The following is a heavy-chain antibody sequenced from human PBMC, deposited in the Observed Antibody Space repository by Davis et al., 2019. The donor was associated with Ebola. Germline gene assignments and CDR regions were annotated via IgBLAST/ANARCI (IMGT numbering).Heavy chain of an antibody. D-gene: IGHD1/OR15-1a*01. V-gene: IGHV3-48*02. CDR1: GFTFSSYS. CDR3: ARFRRTFYYYYGMDV. J-gene: IGHJ6*02. CDR2: ISSSSSTI. Sequence: LSLTCAASGFTFSSYSMNWVRQAPGKGLEWVSYISSSSSTIYYADSVKGRFTISRDNAKNSLYLQMNSLRDEDTAVYYCARFRRTFYYYYGMDVWGQGTTVTVSS.